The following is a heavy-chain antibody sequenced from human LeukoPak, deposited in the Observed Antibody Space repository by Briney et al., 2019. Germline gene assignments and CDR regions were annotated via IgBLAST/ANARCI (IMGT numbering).Heavy chain of an antibody. CDR3: ASLLTYSSGWYVGY. CDR2: IKQDGSEK. V-gene: IGHV3-7*03. Sequence: GGSLRLSCAASGFTFSSYWMSWVRQAPGKGLEGVANIKQDGSEKYYVDAVKGRFTISRDNAKNSLYLQMNSLNAEDTAVYYCASLLTYSSGWYVGYWGQGTLVTVSS. D-gene: IGHD6-19*01. J-gene: IGHJ4*02. CDR1: GFTFSSYW.